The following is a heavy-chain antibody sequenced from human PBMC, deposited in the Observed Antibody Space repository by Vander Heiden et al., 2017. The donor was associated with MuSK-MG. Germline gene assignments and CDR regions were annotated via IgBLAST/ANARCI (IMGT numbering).Heavy chain of an antibody. D-gene: IGHD2-15*01. J-gene: IGHJ6*02. CDR1: GLTSSNYW. CDR2: IKQDGSEK. CDR3: ARPRLPYYYYCLDV. Sequence: EVQLVESGGGLVQPGGSLRLSCAASGLTSSNYWMTWVRQAPGKGLEWVANIKQDGSEKYYVDSVKGRFTISRDNAENSLYLQMNGLRAEDTAIYYCARPRLPYYYYCLDVWGQGTTVTVSS. V-gene: IGHV3-7*03.